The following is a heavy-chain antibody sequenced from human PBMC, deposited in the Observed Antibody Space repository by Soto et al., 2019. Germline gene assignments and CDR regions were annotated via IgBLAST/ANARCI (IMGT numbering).Heavy chain of an antibody. J-gene: IGHJ6*02. CDR2: INPNSGGT. Sequence: GASVKVSCKASGYTFTGYYMHWVRQAPGQGLEWMGWINPNSGGTNYAQKFQGRVTMIRDTSISTAYMELSRLRSDDTAVYYCAREVVPAAWGYYYYYGMDVWGQGTTVTVSS. D-gene: IGHD2-2*01. CDR1: GYTFTGYY. V-gene: IGHV1-2*02. CDR3: AREVVPAAWGYYYYYGMDV.